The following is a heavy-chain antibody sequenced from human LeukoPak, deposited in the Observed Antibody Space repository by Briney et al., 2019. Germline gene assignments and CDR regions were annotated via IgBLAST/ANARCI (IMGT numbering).Heavy chain of an antibody. Sequence: SQTLPLTCAVSGGSISSGGFSWSWIRQPPGKGLEWIGYIFHSGSTYYNPSLKSRVTISVDRSKNQFSLKLRSVTAADTAVYYCARDYGDIPPDWYYDLWGRGTLVTVSS. CDR2: IFHSGST. V-gene: IGHV4-30-2*02. CDR3: ARDYGDIPPDWYYDL. D-gene: IGHD4-17*01. CDR1: GGSISSGGFS. J-gene: IGHJ2*01.